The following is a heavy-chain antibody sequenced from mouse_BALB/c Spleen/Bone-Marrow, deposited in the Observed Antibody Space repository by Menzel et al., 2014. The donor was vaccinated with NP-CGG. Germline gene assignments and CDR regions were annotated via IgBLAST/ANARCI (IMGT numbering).Heavy chain of an antibody. D-gene: IGHD1-1*01. CDR1: GYAFTNYL. CDR2: IDPRSGGT. CDR3: ARGGITTVVPYSMDY. Sequence: VQLQQSGAELVRPGTLVKVSCKASGYAFTNYLIEWVKQRPGQGLEWIGVIDPRSGGTDYNEKFKGKAPLTADKSSSTAYMQLNSLTSGDSAVYFCARGGITTVVPYSMDYWGQGTSVTVSS. V-gene: IGHV1-54*03. J-gene: IGHJ4*01.